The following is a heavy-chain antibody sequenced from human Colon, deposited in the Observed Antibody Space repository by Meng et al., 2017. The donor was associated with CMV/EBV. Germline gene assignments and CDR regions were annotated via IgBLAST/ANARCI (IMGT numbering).Heavy chain of an antibody. D-gene: IGHD6-13*01. V-gene: IGHV3-21*01. CDR2: ITISSTYI. CDR1: GFSFDTYS. CDR3: AVEGRHCSRCSAYGGLDV. J-gene: IGHJ6*02. Sequence: GESLKISCAASGFSFDTYSMYWVRQAPGKGLEWVSSITISSTYIYYADSVKGRFTVSRDDANNMVYLQMNSLRVEDAAVYYCAVEGRHCSRCSAYGGLDVWGQGTAVTVSS.